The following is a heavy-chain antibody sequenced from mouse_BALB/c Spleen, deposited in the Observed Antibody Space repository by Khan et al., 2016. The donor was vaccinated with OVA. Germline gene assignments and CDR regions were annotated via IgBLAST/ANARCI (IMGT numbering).Heavy chain of an antibody. J-gene: IGHJ3*01. V-gene: IGHV3-8*02. Sequence: VQLQQSGPSLVKPSQTLSLTCSVTGDSITSGYWNWLRKFPGNKLEYIGYIIYTGYPYYNPSLKSRISITRHTSKNQYYLQLNSVTDEDTATYYCARSTYRYAFVYWGQGTLVTVSA. D-gene: IGHD2-14*01. CDR3: ARSTYRYAFVY. CDR2: IIYTGYP. CDR1: GDSITSGY.